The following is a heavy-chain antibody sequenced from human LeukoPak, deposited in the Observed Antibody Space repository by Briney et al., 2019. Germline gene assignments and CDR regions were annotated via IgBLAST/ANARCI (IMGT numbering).Heavy chain of an antibody. D-gene: IGHD6-6*01. CDR1: GGSISSYY. CDR2: VYYSGST. V-gene: IGHV4-59*01. J-gene: IGHJ4*02. CDR3: ARDGSSYYFDY. Sequence: SETLSLTCTVSGGSISSYYWSWIRQPPGKGLDWIGYVYYSGSTNHNPFLKSRVTISVDTSKNQFSLKLSSVTAADTAVYYCARDGSSYYFDYWGQGALVTVSS.